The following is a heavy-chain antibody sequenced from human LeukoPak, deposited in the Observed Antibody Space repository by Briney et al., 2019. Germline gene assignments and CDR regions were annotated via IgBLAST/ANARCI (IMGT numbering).Heavy chain of an antibody. V-gene: IGHV4-59*01. CDR1: GVSLSSYY. D-gene: IGHD6-19*01. Sequence: SETLSLTCTVSGVSLSSYYWSWIRQPPGKGLEWIGYIFHSGSTNYNPSLKIRVTMSVDTSKNQFSLKLSSVTAADTAVYYCARLPRYSSGWYDYWGQGTLVTVSS. CDR3: ARLPRYSSGWYDY. CDR2: IFHSGST. J-gene: IGHJ4*02.